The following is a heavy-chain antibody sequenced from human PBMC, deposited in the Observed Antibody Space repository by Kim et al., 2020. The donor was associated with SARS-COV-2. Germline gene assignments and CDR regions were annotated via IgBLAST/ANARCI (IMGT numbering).Heavy chain of an antibody. CDR1: GGSISSGGYY. J-gene: IGHJ5*02. CDR2: IYYSGST. V-gene: IGHV4-31*03. CDR3: ARDARYILTGYYFNWFDP. Sequence: SETLSLTCTVSGGSISSGGYYWSWIRQHPGKGLEWIGYIYYSGSTYYNPSLKSRVTISVDTSKNQFSLKLSSVTAADTAVYYCARDARYILTGYYFNWFDPWGQGTLVHLSS. D-gene: IGHD3-9*01.